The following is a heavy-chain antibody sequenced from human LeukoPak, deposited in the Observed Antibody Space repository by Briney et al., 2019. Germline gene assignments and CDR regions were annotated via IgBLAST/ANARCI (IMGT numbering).Heavy chain of an antibody. V-gene: IGHV3-33*06. D-gene: IGHD5-24*01. J-gene: IGHJ4*02. CDR2: IWYDGRNT. Sequence: QPGRSLRLSCAASGFSFSSYGMHWVRQAPGKGLEWVAVIWYDGRNTYYADSVKGRFTISRDNSKNTLYLQMNSLRAEDTAVYYYAKETRDGSSYNYFDYWGQGTLVTVSS. CDR1: GFSFSSYG. CDR3: AKETRDGSSYNYFDY.